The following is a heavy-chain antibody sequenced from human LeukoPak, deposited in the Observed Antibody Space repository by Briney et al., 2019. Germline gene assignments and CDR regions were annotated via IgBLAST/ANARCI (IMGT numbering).Heavy chain of an antibody. J-gene: IGHJ6*02. CDR3: AREGYFYGMVV. Sequence: SETLSLTCAVSGGSVSSGGFSWRWIRQPPGKRLECIGSISHTGSTYYNPSLKSRVTISVDSSKNQFSLKLSSVTAADTAVYYCAREGYFYGMVVWGQGTTVTVSS. CDR1: GGSVSSGGFS. CDR2: ISHTGST. V-gene: IGHV4-30-2*01. D-gene: IGHD2/OR15-2a*01.